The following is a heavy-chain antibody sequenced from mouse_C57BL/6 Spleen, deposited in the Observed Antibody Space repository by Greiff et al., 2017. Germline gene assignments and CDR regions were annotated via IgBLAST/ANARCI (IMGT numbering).Heavy chain of an antibody. CDR1: GFTFSDYG. Sequence: EVQRVESGGGLVKPGGSLKLSCAASGFTFSDYGMHWVRQAPEKGLEWVAYISSGSSTIYYADTVKGRFTISRDNAKNTLFLQMTSLRSEDTAMYYCARSIYYDYDEGYYYAMDYWGQGTSVTVSS. CDR2: ISSGSSTI. V-gene: IGHV5-17*01. CDR3: ARSIYYDYDEGYYYAMDY. J-gene: IGHJ4*01. D-gene: IGHD2-4*01.